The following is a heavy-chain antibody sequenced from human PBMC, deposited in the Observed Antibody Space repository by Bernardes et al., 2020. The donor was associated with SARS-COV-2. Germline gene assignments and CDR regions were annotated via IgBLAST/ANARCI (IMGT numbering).Heavy chain of an antibody. J-gene: IGHJ3*01. CDR2: INPSGSGT. Sequence: ASVKVSCKASGNTFNDYYLHWVRQAPGQGLEWMGWINPSGSGTNYAQKFQGRVTMTRDTSINTAYMELSRLNSDDTAVYYCGSVTWSQGDDFDVWGQGTLVTVSS. CDR1: GNTFNDYY. CDR3: GSVTWSQGDDFDV. V-gene: IGHV1-2*02. D-gene: IGHD3-16*01.